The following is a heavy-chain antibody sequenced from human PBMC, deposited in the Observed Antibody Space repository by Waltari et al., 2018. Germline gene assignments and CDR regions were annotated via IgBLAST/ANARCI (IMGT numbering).Heavy chain of an antibody. CDR3: ARGKVGSGRYAFDI. CDR1: GYSISSGYY. V-gene: IGHV4-38-2*01. J-gene: IGHJ3*02. Sequence: QVQLQESGPGLVKPSETLSITCAVSGYSISSGYYWGWLRQPPGKGLEWIGSIYHSGSTYYNPSLKSRVTISVDTSKNQFSLKLSSVTAADTAVYYCARGKVGSGRYAFDIWGQGTMVTVSS. D-gene: IGHD3-3*01. CDR2: IYHSGST.